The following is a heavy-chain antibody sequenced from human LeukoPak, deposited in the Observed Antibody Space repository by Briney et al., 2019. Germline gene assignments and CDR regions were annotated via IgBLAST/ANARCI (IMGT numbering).Heavy chain of an antibody. CDR2: ISSSSSYI. D-gene: IGHD4-23*01. J-gene: IGHJ6*02. CDR3: ASYGGNSVYYGMDV. Sequence: PGGSLRLSCAASGFTFSSYSMTWVRQAPGKGLEWVSSISSSSSYIYYADSVKGRFTISRDNAKNSLYLQMNSLRAEDTAVYYCASYGGNSVYYGMDVWGQGTTVTVSS. CDR1: GFTFSSYS. V-gene: IGHV3-21*01.